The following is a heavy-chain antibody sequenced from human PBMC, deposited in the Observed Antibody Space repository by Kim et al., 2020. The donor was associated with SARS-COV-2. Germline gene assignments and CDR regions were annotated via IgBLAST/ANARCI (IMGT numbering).Heavy chain of an antibody. Sequence: ASSGTGRSTNTRDNSKNTLYLHMNSLRAEDTAVYYCAKDHYYGTGNAFDIWGQGTMVTVSS. D-gene: IGHD3-10*01. CDR3: AKDHYYGTGNAFDI. V-gene: IGHV3-23*01. J-gene: IGHJ3*02.